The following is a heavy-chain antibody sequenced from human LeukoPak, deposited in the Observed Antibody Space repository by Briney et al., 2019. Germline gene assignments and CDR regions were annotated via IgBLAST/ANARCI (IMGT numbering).Heavy chain of an antibody. CDR3: ASNQYYYDSSGYYGY. Sequence: SETLSLTCTVSGGSISSSSYYWGWIRQPPGKGLEWIGSIYYSGSTYYNPSLKSRVTISVDKSKNQFSLKLSSVTAADTAVYYCASNQYYYDSSGYYGYWGQGTLVTVSS. CDR2: IYYSGST. CDR1: GGSISSSSYY. J-gene: IGHJ4*02. D-gene: IGHD3-22*01. V-gene: IGHV4-39*07.